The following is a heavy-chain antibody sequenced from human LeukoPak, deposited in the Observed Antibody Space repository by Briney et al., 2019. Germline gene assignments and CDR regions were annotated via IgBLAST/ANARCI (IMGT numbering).Heavy chain of an antibody. D-gene: IGHD1-1*01. V-gene: IGHV3-23*01. J-gene: IGHJ4*02. Sequence: PGGTLRLSCAASGLTFRNYTMYWVRQAPGKGLESVSGIGASGESTYYADSVKGRFTISSDDSKNTLYLQMNSLRAEDTAMYYCAKEDTTGMTPLLDYWGQGTLVTVST. CDR2: IGASGEST. CDR1: GLTFRNYT. CDR3: AKEDTTGMTPLLDY.